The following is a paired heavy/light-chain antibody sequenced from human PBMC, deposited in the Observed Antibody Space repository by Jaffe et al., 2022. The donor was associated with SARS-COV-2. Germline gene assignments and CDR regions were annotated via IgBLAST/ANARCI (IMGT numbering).Heavy chain of an antibody. J-gene: IGHJ3*02. CDR2: INVKTGDT. D-gene: IGHD2-2*01. V-gene: IGHV1-18*01. CDR1: GDSFSSSG. CDR3: ATYQLASDAFHI. Sequence: QVQLVQSGAEVKKPGASVKVSCQASGDSFSSSGITWVRQAPGQGLEWMGWINVKTGDTDYAQRFQGRLTVTTDTPTNTAYMEMRSLRPDDTAVYYCATYQLASDAFHIWGHGTMVTVSS.
Light chain of an antibody. J-gene: IGLJ1*01. V-gene: IGLV2-23*01. CDR1: SSDVGSYTL. CDR3: CSYAGLSTFV. Sequence: QSALTQPASVSGSPGQSITISCTGTSSDVGSYTLVSWYQQHPGKVPKLLIYEASKRPSGVSYRFSGSRSGNTASLTISGLQAEDEADYYCCSYAGLSTFVFGTGTKVTVL. CDR2: EAS.